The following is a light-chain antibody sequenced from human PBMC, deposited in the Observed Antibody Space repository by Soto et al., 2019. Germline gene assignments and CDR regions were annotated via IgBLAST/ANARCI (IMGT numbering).Light chain of an antibody. CDR2: DAS. V-gene: IGKV3-11*01. CDR3: QQRSSWPPIT. J-gene: IGKJ5*01. CDR1: HSVSSY. Sequence: IVLTQSPATLSLSPGDRATLSCRARHSVSSYLAWYQQQPGQAPRLLIYDASNRATGVPARFSGSGSGTDFTLTISSLEPEDFAVYYCQQRSSWPPITFGQGTRLEIK.